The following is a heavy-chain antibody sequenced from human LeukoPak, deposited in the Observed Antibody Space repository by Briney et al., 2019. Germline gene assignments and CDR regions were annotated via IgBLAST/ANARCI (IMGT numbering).Heavy chain of an antibody. CDR2: IYYSGST. Sequence: PSETLSLTCTVSGGSISSYYWSWIRQPPRKGLEWIGYIYYSGSTNYNPSLKSRVTISVDTSKNQFSLKLSSVTAADTAVYYCARAPRRSLYYYYGMDVWGQGTTVTVSS. V-gene: IGHV4-59*01. CDR3: ARAPRRSLYYYYGMDV. D-gene: IGHD1-14*01. CDR1: GGSISSYY. J-gene: IGHJ6*02.